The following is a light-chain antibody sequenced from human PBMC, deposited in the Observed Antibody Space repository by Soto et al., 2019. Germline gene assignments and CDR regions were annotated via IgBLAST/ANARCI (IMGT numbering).Light chain of an antibody. CDR2: DAS. Sequence: IQITQSPSTLSASVGDRVTITCRASHNIERWMAWYQQKPGKAPSLLIFDASTSHSGVPSRLSGSGSGTDFTLSIRSLQPDDFATYYCQQFAISTTFGQGTKVDI. V-gene: IGKV1-5*01. CDR1: HNIERW. J-gene: IGKJ1*01. CDR3: QQFAISTT.